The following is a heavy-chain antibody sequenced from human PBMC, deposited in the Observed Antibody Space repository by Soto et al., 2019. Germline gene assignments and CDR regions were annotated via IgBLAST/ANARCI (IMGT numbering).Heavy chain of an antibody. CDR3: ARGGILYRPHWFDP. V-gene: IGHV4-34*01. CDR2: INHSGST. J-gene: IGHJ5*02. CDR1: GWSFSGYY. Sequence: PSETLSLTCAFYGWSFSGYYWSWIRQPPGKGLEWIGEINHSGSTNYNPSLKSRVTISVDTSKNQFSLKLSSVTAADTAVYYCARGGILYRPHWFDPWGQGTLVTVSS. D-gene: IGHD2-8*01.